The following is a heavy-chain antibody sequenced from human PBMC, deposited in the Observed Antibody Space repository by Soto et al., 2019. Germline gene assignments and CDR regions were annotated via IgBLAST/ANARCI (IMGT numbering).Heavy chain of an antibody. CDR1: SDCMKSAGYY. D-gene: IGHD4-4*01. Sequence: PDLTSTVSSDCMKSAGYYWSWNRQHPGKGLEWIGYIYYSGSTYYNPSLKSRVTISVDTSKNQFSLKLSSVTAADTAVYYCATDQDSNYGEAVFDIRRNGTMVTV. V-gene: IGHV4-31*03. CDR3: ATDQDSNYGEAVFDI. CDR2: IYYSGST. J-gene: IGHJ3*02.